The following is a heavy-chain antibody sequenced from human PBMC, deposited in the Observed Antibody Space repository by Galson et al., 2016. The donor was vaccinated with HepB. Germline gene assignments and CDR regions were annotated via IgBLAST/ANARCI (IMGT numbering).Heavy chain of an antibody. V-gene: IGHV4-34*01. Sequence: SETLSLTCAFYNESFSAYYWSWIRQPPGKGLEWIGEINYSGNTNFAPSLKSRATISVDMSKNQLSLRLRSVTAADTSVYYCSNQPGWYFDFWAQGTLVTVSS. CDR3: SNQPGWYFDF. D-gene: IGHD6-19*01. J-gene: IGHJ4*02. CDR1: NESFSAYY. CDR2: INYSGNT.